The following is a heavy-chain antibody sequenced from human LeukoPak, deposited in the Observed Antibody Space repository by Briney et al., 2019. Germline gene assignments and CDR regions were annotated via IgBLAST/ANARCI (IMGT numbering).Heavy chain of an antibody. CDR3: ARVRLHVDNGVWLTYYMDV. Sequence: ASVKVSCXASGGTFSSYAISWVRQAHGQGLEWMGRIIPIFGTANYAQKFQGRVTITTDESTSTAYMELSSLRSEDTAVYYCARVRLHVDNGVWLTYYMDVWGKGTTVTVSS. CDR1: GGTFSSYA. D-gene: IGHD2-8*01. CDR2: IIPIFGTA. J-gene: IGHJ6*03. V-gene: IGHV1-69*05.